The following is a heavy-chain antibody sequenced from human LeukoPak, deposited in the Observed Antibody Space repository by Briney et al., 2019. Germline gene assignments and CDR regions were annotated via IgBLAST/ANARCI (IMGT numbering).Heavy chain of an antibody. V-gene: IGHV5-51*01. Sequence: GESLKISCETSGYTFTKFWVGWVRQTPGKGLEWLGMVYPDDSDTRYSPSFEGQVTMSVDKSINIVYLHWSRLKASDTATYYCVRGKGSGTYYGFDYWGQGTAVSVVS. D-gene: IGHD3-10*01. CDR3: VRGKGSGTYYGFDY. CDR2: VYPDDSDT. J-gene: IGHJ4*02. CDR1: GYTFTKFW.